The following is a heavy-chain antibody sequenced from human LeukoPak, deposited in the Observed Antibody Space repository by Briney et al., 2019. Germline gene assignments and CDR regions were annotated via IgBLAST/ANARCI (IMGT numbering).Heavy chain of an antibody. Sequence: PVKVSCKASGGTFSSYAISWVRQAPGQGLEWMGGIIPIFGTANYAQKFQGRVTITTDESTSTAYMELSSLRSEGTAVYYCARCAHYYDGSGDIKYYFDYWGQGTLVTVSS. D-gene: IGHD3-22*01. CDR1: GGTFSSYA. CDR2: IIPIFGTA. CDR3: ARCAHYYDGSGDIKYYFDY. V-gene: IGHV1-69*05. J-gene: IGHJ4*02.